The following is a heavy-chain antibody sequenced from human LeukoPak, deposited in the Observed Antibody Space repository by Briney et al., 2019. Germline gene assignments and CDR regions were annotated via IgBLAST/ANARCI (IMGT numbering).Heavy chain of an antibody. J-gene: IGHJ4*02. CDR2: IYYSGST. Sequence: SETLSLTCTVSGGSISSSSAYWAWIRQPPGKGLEWIGSIYYSGSTYYNPSLKSRVTISVDTSKNQFSLRLNSVTAADTSVYYCARRSGFLDYWGQGTLVTVSS. CDR1: GGSISSSSAY. V-gene: IGHV4-39*01. CDR3: ARRSGFLDY.